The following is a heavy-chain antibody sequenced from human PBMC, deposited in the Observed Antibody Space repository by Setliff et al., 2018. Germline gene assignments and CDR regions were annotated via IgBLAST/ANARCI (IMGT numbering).Heavy chain of an antibody. CDR2: IYFSGST. D-gene: IGHD6-19*01. Sequence: PSETLSLTCTVSGGSIDSGDYYWNWIRQPPGKGLEWIGYIYFSGSTYYNPSLKSRVTLSLDTPKNQFSLKLNSVTAADTALYFCAREVAGTYHYFDPWGQGTLVTVSS. V-gene: IGHV4-30-4*08. CDR1: GGSIDSGDYY. J-gene: IGHJ5*02. CDR3: AREVAGTYHYFDP.